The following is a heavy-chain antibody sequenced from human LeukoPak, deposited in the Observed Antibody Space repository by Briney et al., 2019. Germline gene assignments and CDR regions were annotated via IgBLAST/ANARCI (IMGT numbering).Heavy chain of an antibody. CDR3: ARDDSYGYFDY. CDR2: INPNSGGT. Sequence: ASVKVSCKASGYTFTGYYMHWVRQAPGQGLEWMGWINPNSGGTNYAQKFQGRVTITADESTSTAYMELSSLRSEDTAVYYCARDDSYGYFDYWGQGTLVTVSS. V-gene: IGHV1-2*02. D-gene: IGHD5-18*01. CDR1: GYTFTGYY. J-gene: IGHJ4*02.